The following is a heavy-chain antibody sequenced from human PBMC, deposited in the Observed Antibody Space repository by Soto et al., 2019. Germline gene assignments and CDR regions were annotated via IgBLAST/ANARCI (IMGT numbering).Heavy chain of an antibody. Sequence: ASVKVSCKASGGTFSSYTISWVRQAPGQGLEWMGRIIPILGIANYAQKFQGRVTITADKSTSTAYMELSSPRSEDTAVYYCARGKYCGGDCYDYWGQGTLVTVSS. CDR3: ARGKYCGGDCYDY. CDR1: GGTFSSYT. V-gene: IGHV1-69*02. CDR2: IIPILGIA. D-gene: IGHD2-21*02. J-gene: IGHJ4*02.